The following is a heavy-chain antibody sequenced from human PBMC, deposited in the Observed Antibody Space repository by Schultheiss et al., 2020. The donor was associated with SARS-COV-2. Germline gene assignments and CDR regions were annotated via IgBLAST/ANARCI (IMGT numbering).Heavy chain of an antibody. CDR1: GYTLTGYY. D-gene: IGHD4-17*01. CDR2: INPSGGST. Sequence: ASVKVSCKASGYTLTGYYMHWVRQAPGQGLEWMGIINPSGGSTSYAQKLQGRVTMTTDTSTSTAYMELRSLRSDDTAVYYCARDYDYGDYPIDYWGQGTLVTVSS. J-gene: IGHJ4*02. CDR3: ARDYDYGDYPIDY. V-gene: IGHV1-46*01.